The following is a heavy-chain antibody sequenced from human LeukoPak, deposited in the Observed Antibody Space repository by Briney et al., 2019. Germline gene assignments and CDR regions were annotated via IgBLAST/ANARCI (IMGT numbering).Heavy chain of an antibody. J-gene: IGHJ6*02. CDR1: GFTFSSYA. V-gene: IGHV3-30-3*01. CDR3: ARDPTGGIGSGQTRYYYYGMDV. D-gene: IGHD2-15*01. Sequence: GRSLRVSCAASGFTFSSYAMHWVRRAPGKGLEWVAVISYDGSNKYYADSVKGGFTISRDNSKNTLYLQMNSLRAEDTAVYYCARDPTGGIGSGQTRYYYYGMDVWGQGTTVTVSS. CDR2: ISYDGSNK.